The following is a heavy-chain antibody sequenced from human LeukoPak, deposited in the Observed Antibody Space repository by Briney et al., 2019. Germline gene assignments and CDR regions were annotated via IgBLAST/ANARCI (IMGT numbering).Heavy chain of an antibody. V-gene: IGHV3-21*01. CDR3: ASPGEVGATDFDY. CDR1: GFPFSIYG. J-gene: IGHJ4*02. Sequence: PGGSLRLSCAGSGFPFSIYGMNWVRQAPGKGLEWVSSISSSSSYIYYADSVKGRFTISRDNAKNSLYLQMNSLRAEDTAVYYCASPGEVGATDFDYWGQGTLVTVSS. D-gene: IGHD1-26*01. CDR2: ISSSSSYI.